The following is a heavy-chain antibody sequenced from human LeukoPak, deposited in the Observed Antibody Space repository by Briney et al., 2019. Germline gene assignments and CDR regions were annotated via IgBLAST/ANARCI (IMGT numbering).Heavy chain of an antibody. V-gene: IGHV1-2*02. D-gene: IGHD6-19*01. CDR1: GYTFTGYY. J-gene: IGHJ4*02. CDR2: INPNSGVT. CDR3: ARESVTGWQED. Sequence: ASVKVSCKASGYTFTGYYLHWVRQAPGQGLEWMGWINPNSGVTNYVQKFQGRVTMIRDTSISTAYMELSGLRSDDTAVYYCARESVTGWQEDWGQGTLVTVSS.